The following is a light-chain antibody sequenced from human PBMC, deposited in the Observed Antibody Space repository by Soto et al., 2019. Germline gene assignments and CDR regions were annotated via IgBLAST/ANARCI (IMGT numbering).Light chain of an antibody. J-gene: IGKJ5*01. Sequence: ESVLTQSPATLSLSPGERATLSCRASQSVSINLAWYQQKPGQAPRLLIYDASNRATGIPARFSGSGSGTDFTLTIGSLEPDDFAVYYCQQSRNCPPTFGQGTRLEIK. CDR3: QQSRNCPPT. V-gene: IGKV3-11*01. CDR1: QSVSIN. CDR2: DAS.